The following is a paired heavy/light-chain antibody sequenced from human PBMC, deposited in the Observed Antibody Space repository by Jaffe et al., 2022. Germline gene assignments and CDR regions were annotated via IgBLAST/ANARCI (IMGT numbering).Light chain of an antibody. CDR3: QQYDNLRT. V-gene: IGKV1-33*01. CDR1: QDISNY. CDR2: DAS. J-gene: IGKJ2*01. Sequence: DIQMTQSPSSLSASVGDRVTITCQASQDISNYLNWYQQKPGKAPKLLIYDASNLETGVPSRFSGSGSGTDFTFTISSLQPEDIATYYCQQYDNLRTFGQGTKLEIK.
Heavy chain of an antibody. CDR1: GGTFSSYA. D-gene: IGHD4-17*01. CDR2: IIPIFGTA. V-gene: IGHV1-69*01. J-gene: IGHJ4*02. CDR3: ARDRLGEMTTVTTAGRGTFDY. Sequence: QVQLVQSGAEVKKPGSSVKVSCKASGGTFSSYAISWVRQAPGQGLEWMGGIIPIFGTANYAQKFQGRVTITADESTSTAYMELSSLRSEDTAVYYCARDRLGEMTTVTTAGRGTFDYWGQGTLVTVSS.